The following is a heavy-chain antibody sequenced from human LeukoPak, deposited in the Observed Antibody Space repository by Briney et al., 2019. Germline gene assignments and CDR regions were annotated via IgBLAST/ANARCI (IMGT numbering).Heavy chain of an antibody. D-gene: IGHD6-6*01. CDR1: GYTFTGYY. CDR2: INPNSGNT. CDR3: ARDREYSSPWDYYYYYGMDV. Sequence: ASVKVSCKASGYTFTGYYMHWVRQAPGQGLEWMGWINPNSGNTNYAQKLQGRVTMTTDTSTSTAYMELRSLRSDDTAVYYCARDREYSSPWDYYYYYGMDVWGQGTTVTVSS. J-gene: IGHJ6*02. V-gene: IGHV1-18*04.